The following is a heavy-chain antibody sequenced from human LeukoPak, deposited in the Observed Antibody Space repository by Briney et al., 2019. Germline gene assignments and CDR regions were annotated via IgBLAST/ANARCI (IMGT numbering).Heavy chain of an antibody. V-gene: IGHV1-2*02. D-gene: IGHD2-15*01. CDR1: GYTFTGYY. J-gene: IGHJ6*02. CDR2: INPNSGDT. Sequence: ASVKVSCKASGYTFTGYYVHWVRQAPGQGLEWMGWINPNSGDTNYAQKFQGRVTMTRDTSISTAYMELSRLRSDDTAVYYCARGLNVVVVAATLFYFYGMDVWGQGTTVTVSS. CDR3: ARGLNVVVVAATLFYFYGMDV.